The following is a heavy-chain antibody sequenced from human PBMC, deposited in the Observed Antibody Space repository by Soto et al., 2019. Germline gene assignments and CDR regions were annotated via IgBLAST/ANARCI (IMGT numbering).Heavy chain of an antibody. CDR2: ISYDGSNK. D-gene: IGHD4-17*01. J-gene: IGHJ6*02. Sequence: PGGSLRLSCAASGFTFSSYGMHWVRQAPGKGLEWVAVISYDGSNKYYADSVKGRFTISRDNSKNTLYLQMNSLRAEDTAVYYCAKDQAVTTNYYYYGMDVWGQGTTVTVSS. CDR3: AKDQAVTTNYYYYGMDV. V-gene: IGHV3-30*18. CDR1: GFTFSSYG.